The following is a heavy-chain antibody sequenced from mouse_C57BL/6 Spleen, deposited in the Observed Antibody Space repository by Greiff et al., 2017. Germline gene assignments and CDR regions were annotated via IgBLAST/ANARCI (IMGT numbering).Heavy chain of an antibody. D-gene: IGHD1-1*01. CDR3: ARGDYGSSYYAMDY. CDR1: GFSLTSYA. Sequence: VQLQQSGPGLVAPSQSLSITCTVSGFSLTSYAISWVRQPPGKGLEWLGVIWTGGGTNYNSALKSRLSISKDNSKSQVFLKMNSLQTDDTARYYCARGDYGSSYYAMDYWGQGTSVTVSS. CDR2: IWTGGGT. V-gene: IGHV2-9-1*01. J-gene: IGHJ4*01.